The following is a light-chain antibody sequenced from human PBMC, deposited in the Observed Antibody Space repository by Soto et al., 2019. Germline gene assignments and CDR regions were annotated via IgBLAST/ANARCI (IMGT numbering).Light chain of an antibody. CDR2: EVS. Sequence: QSALTQPASVSGSRGQSITISCTGTSSDVGGHNYVSWYQQHPGKAPKFMIFEVSNRPSGVSNRFSGSKSGNTASLTISGLQAEDEADYYCCSYAHTSRVFGGGTKVTVL. V-gene: IGLV2-14*01. CDR3: CSYAHTSRV. CDR1: SSDVGGHNY. J-gene: IGLJ3*02.